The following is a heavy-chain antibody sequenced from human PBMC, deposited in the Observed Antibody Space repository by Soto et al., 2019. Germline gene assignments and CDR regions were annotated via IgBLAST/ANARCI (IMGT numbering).Heavy chain of an antibody. CDR2: INSDGSST. V-gene: IGHV3-74*01. CDR1: GFTFSSYW. D-gene: IGHD3-22*01. J-gene: IGHJ4*02. Sequence: PGGSLRLSCAASGFTFSSYWMHWVRQAPGKGLVWVSRINSDGSSTTYADSVKGRFTISRDNAKDTLYLQMNSLRAEDTAVYYCARALTYYYDIDYWGQGTRVTVSS. CDR3: ARALTYYYDIDY.